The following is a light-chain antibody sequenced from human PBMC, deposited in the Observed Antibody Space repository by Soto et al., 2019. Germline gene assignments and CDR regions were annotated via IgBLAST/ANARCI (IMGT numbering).Light chain of an antibody. CDR3: QTWDTGIQEV. J-gene: IGLJ2*01. Sequence: QLVLTQSPSASASLGASAKFTCALSSGHSSYAIAWHQQQPEKGPRYLMKLNSDGSHRKGDGIPDRFSDSSSGAERYLTISSLQSEDEADHYCQTWDTGIQEVFAGGTKLTVL. CDR2: LNSDGSH. V-gene: IGLV4-69*01. CDR1: SGHSSYA.